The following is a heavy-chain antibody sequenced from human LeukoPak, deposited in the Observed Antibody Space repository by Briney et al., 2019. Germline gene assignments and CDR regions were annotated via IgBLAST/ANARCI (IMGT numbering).Heavy chain of an antibody. CDR2: VSSSGGTI. Sequence: GGSLRLSCAASGFTFSTYEMTWVRQAPGKGLEWVSYVSSSGGTILYADSVKGRFTISRDNAKNSLYLQMNSLRAEDTAVYYCARGRVTGDYVRDFDYWGQGTLVTVSS. CDR1: GFTFSTYE. V-gene: IGHV3-48*03. D-gene: IGHD4-17*01. CDR3: ARGRVTGDYVRDFDY. J-gene: IGHJ4*02.